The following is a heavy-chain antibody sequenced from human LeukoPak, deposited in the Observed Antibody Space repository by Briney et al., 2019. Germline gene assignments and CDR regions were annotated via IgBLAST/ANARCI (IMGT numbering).Heavy chain of an antibody. D-gene: IGHD3-3*01. Sequence: GGSLRLSCAASGFTFSSYWMSWVRQAPGKGLEWVANIKQDGSEKYYVDSVKGRFTISRDNAKNSLYLQMNSLRAEDTAVYYCARALDYDFWSGYYQATAGSYYFDYWGQGTLVTVSS. CDR2: IKQDGSEK. V-gene: IGHV3-7*01. CDR3: ARALDYDFWSGYYQATAGSYYFDY. J-gene: IGHJ4*02. CDR1: GFTFSSYW.